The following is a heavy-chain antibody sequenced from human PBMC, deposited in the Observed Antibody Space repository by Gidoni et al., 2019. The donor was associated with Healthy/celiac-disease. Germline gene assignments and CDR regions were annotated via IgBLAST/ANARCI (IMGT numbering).Heavy chain of an antibody. Sequence: EVQLLESGGGLVQPGGSLRLSCAASGFTFSSYAMSWVRQAPGKGLDWWSAISGSGGSTYYADSVKGRFTISRDNSKNTLYLQMNSLRAEDTAVYYCAKDYGGGRYGMDVWGQGTTVTVSS. CDR1: GFTFSSYA. D-gene: IGHD1-26*01. CDR3: AKDYGGGRYGMDV. CDR2: ISGSGGST. V-gene: IGHV3-23*01. J-gene: IGHJ6*02.